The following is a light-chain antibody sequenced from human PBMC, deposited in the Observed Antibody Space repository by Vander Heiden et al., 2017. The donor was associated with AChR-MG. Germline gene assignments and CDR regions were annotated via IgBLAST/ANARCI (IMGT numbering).Light chain of an antibody. CDR3: QQRSNWPRLT. V-gene: IGKV3-11*01. CDR1: QSVSSY. J-gene: IGKJ4*01. CDR2: DAS. Sequence: IVLTLSPATLSLSPGERATLSCRASQSVSSYLACYQQKPGQAPRLLIYDASNRATGIPARFSGSGSGTDFTLTISSREPEDFAVYYCQQRSNWPRLTFGGGTKVEIK.